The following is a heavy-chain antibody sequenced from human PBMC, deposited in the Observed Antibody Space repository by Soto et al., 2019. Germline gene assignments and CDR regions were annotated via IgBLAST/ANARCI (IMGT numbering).Heavy chain of an antibody. V-gene: IGHV4-59*08. Sequence: PSETLSLTCTVSGGSIRRYCWTWIRQPPGEGLKWIGCICNSGTTNYNPSLKSRVTISIDTYKNQFSLKLSSVTAADTAVYYCARHNGYSSSWYGYYFDYWGQGTLVTVSS. CDR2: ICNSGTT. CDR1: GGSIRRYC. D-gene: IGHD6-13*01. CDR3: ARHNGYSSSWYGYYFDY. J-gene: IGHJ4*02.